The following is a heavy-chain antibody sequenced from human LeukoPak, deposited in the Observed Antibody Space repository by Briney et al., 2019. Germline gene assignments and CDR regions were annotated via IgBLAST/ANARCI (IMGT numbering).Heavy chain of an antibody. CDR1: GVSISSYY. D-gene: IGHD4-17*01. Sequence: PSETLSLTCTVSGVSISSYYWSWIRQPPGKGLEWIGYIYYSGSTNYNPSLKSRVTISVDTSKNQFSLKLSSVTAADTAVYYCARVPVTTSKFDYWGQGTLVTVSS. J-gene: IGHJ4*02. V-gene: IGHV4-59*01. CDR2: IYYSGST. CDR3: ARVPVTTSKFDY.